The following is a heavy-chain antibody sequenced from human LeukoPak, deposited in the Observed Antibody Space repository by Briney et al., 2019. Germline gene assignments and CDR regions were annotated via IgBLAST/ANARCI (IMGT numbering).Heavy chain of an antibody. CDR3: ARGATHSSSSPDY. CDR1: GFTFSSYS. CDR2: ISSSGSYI. V-gene: IGHV3-21*01. D-gene: IGHD6-6*01. J-gene: IGHJ4*02. Sequence: GGSLRLSCAASGFTFSSYSMNWVRQAPGKGLEWVSAISSSGSYIYYADSVKGRFTISRDNAKNSLYLQMNSLRAEDTAVYYCARGATHSSSSPDYWGQGALVTVSS.